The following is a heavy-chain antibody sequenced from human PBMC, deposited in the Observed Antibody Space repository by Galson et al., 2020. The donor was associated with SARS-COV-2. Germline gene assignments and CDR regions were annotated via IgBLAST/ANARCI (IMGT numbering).Heavy chain of an antibody. J-gene: IGHJ6*01. Sequence: ASVKVSCKASGYTFTAYYIHWVRQAPGQGLEWMGWINPKSGGTNYTQKFEGRVTMTRDTSITTAYMELSKLRADDTAVYYCARLRYYDVLTGYIVDVWGQGNRGTVSS. CDR1: GYTFTAYY. V-gene: IGHV1-2*02. CDR2: INPKSGGT. CDR3: ARLRYYDVLTGYIVDV. D-gene: IGHD3-9*01.